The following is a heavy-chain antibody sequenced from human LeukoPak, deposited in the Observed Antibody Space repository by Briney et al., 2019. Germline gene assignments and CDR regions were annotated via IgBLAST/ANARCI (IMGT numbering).Heavy chain of an antibody. D-gene: IGHD1-14*01. CDR2: IKQDGSEK. J-gene: IGHJ6*03. CDR3: ARVEGTTGYYNYYYMDV. Sequence: GGSLRLSCAASGLTFRSYWMSWVRQAPGKGLEWVAKIKQDGSEKYYVDSVKGRLTISRDNAKNSLYLQMNSLRAEDTAVYYCARVEGTTGYYNYYYMDVWGKGTTVTVSS. CDR1: GLTFRSYW. V-gene: IGHV3-7*01.